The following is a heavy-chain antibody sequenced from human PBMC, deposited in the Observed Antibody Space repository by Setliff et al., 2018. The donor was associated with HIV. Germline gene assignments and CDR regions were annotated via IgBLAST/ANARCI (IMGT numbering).Heavy chain of an antibody. V-gene: IGHV4-34*01. Sequence: SETLSLTCAVYGGSFSGYYWSWIRRPPGKGLEWIGEINHSGSTKYNPSLKSRVTISVNTSKDQFSLKLNSVTAADTAVYYCARGTKYSVAGTRGYYFDSWGQGTLVTVSS. CDR1: GGSFSGYY. CDR2: INHSGST. J-gene: IGHJ4*02. CDR3: ARGTKYSVAGTRGYYFDS. D-gene: IGHD6-19*01.